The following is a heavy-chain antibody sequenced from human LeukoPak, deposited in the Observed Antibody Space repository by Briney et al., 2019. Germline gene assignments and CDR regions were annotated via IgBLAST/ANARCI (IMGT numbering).Heavy chain of an antibody. CDR1: GFTFDDYG. CDR3: ARALRGYSYGCNDY. V-gene: IGHV3-20*04. J-gene: IGHJ4*02. CDR2: INWNGGST. D-gene: IGHD5-18*01. Sequence: GGSLRLCCAASGFTFDDYGMSWVRQAPGKGLEGVSGINWNGGSTGYADSVKGRFTISRDKAKNYLYVQMNSLRAEDTALYYCARALRGYSYGCNDYWGQGTLVTVSS.